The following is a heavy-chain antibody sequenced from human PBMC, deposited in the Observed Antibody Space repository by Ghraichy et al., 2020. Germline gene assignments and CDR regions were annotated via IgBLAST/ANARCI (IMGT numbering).Heavy chain of an antibody. V-gene: IGHV3-7*01. CDR1: GFTFSTYW. CDR3: ARKDYDFWSGSGQNDY. J-gene: IGHJ4*02. CDR2: IKQDGGEK. Sequence: LNISCAASGFTFSTYWMSWVRQAPGKGLEWVANIKQDGGEKYYVDSVKGRFTISRDNAKNSLYLQMNSLRAEDTAVYYCARKDYDFWSGSGQNDYWGQGTLVTVSS. D-gene: IGHD3-3*01.